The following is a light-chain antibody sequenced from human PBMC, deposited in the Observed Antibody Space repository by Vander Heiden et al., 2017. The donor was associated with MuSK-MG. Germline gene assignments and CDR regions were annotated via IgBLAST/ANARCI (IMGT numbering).Light chain of an antibody. CDR3: QSFATARSGWV. V-gene: IGLV1-40*01. Sequence: QSVLTQPPSVSGPPGQRVTISCTGSSSDIGAGYDVPWDHHLPGKAPNLLIYVNRTRHSGAPDRFSASKSGTSAALATTGLQAEDEADYYCQSFATARSGWVFGGGTKLTVL. CDR1: SSDIGAGYD. J-gene: IGLJ3*02. CDR2: VNR.